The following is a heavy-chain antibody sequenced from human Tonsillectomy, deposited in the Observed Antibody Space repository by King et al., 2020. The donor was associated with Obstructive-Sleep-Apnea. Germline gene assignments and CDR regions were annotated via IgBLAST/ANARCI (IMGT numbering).Heavy chain of an antibody. V-gene: IGHV3-15*01. D-gene: IGHD2-8*02. CDR2: IKTKIDGGTT. Sequence: VKLVESGGGLVKPGGSLRLSCAASGFTFTNAWMSWVRQAPGKGLEWVGRIKTKIDGGTTAYAAPVKDRFTISRDDSKNTLYLQMNSLQTEDTAVYFCTTEYYWSYYFDYWGQGTLVTVSS. J-gene: IGHJ4*02. CDR3: TTEYYWSYYFDY. CDR1: GFTFTNAW.